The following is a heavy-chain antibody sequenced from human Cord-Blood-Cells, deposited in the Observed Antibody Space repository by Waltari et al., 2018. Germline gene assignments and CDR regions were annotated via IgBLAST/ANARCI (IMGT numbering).Heavy chain of an antibody. CDR1: GGSFSGYY. V-gene: IGHV4-34*01. D-gene: IGHD2-15*01. CDR2: INHSGRT. CDR3: ARGGMATPFDY. Sequence: QVQLQQWGAGLLKPSETLSLTCAVYGGSFSGYYWSWIRQPPGKGLEWIGEINHSGRTNYNPSLKSRVTISVDTSKNQFSLKRSSVTAADTAVYYCARGGMATPFDYWGQGTLVTVSS. J-gene: IGHJ4*02.